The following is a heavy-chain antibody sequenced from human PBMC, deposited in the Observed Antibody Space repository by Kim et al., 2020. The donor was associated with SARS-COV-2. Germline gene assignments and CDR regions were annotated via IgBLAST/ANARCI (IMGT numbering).Heavy chain of an antibody. Sequence: ASVKVSCKASGYTFTSYGISWGRQAPGQGLEWMGWISAYNGNTNYAQKLQGRVTMTTDTSTSTAYMELRSLRSDDTAVYYCARVVMITFGGVIAPPDYWVQGTLVTVSS. CDR1: GYTFTSYG. J-gene: IGHJ4*02. V-gene: IGHV1-18*01. CDR3: ARVVMITFGGVIAPPDY. CDR2: ISAYNGNT. D-gene: IGHD3-16*02.